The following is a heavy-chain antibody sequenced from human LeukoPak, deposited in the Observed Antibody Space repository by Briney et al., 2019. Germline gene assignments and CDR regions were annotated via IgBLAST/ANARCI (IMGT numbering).Heavy chain of an antibody. CDR2: ISWDGGST. D-gene: IGHD6-13*01. J-gene: IGHJ4*02. CDR3: AKDATSWYGGLDY. V-gene: IGHV3-43D*04. CDR1: GFTFDDYA. Sequence: GGSLRLYCAASGFTFDDYAMHWVRQATGKGLERVSLISWDGGSTYYADSVKGRFTISRDNSKNSLYLQMNSLRAEDTALYYCAKDATSWYGGLDYWGQGTLVTVSS.